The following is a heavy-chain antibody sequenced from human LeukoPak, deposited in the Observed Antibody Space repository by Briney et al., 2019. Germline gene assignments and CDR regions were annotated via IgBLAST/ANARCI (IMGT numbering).Heavy chain of an antibody. CDR1: GGSISSYY. CDR2: IYYTGNT. V-gene: IGHV4-59*13. CDR3: ASEAIRGYYYYNLDV. D-gene: IGHD2-21*01. Sequence: PWETLSLTCTVSGGSISSYYWSWIRRPPGKGGGGIGHIYYTGNTNYNRSFKGRVTISEATSKNHISLMLSSVTAADTAVYYCASEAIRGYYYYNLDVWGRGTTVTISS. J-gene: IGHJ6*03.